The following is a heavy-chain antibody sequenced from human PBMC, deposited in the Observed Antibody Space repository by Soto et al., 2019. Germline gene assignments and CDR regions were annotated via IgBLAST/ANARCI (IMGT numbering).Heavy chain of an antibody. CDR2: MNPDSGNT. CDR3: ARLPSSSTYYYSGMDV. V-gene: IGHV1-8*01. CDR1: GYTFSIYD. Sequence: QVQLVQSGAEVKKPGASVKVSCKASGYTFSIYDINWVRQATGQGLEWMGWMNPDSGNTGYAQNFQGRVTMTRNSSINTVYMELSSLRSEDTAVYYCARLPSSSTYYYSGMDVWGQGTTVTVSS. J-gene: IGHJ6*02. D-gene: IGHD6-6*01.